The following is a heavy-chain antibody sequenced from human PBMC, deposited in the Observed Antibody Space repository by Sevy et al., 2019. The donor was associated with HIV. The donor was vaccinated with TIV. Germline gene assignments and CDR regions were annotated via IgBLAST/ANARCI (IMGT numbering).Heavy chain of an antibody. D-gene: IGHD2-8*01. CDR1: VFTFSKYS. Sequence: GGSLRLSCAASVFTFSKYSMSWVRQPPGKGLEWVSTLSFGCGELNYADSVKGRFTISRDNSKSSVYLQMNNLRPEDTAVYYCAREGCTKPHDYWGQGTLVTVSS. J-gene: IGHJ4*02. CDR2: LSFGCGEL. V-gene: IGHV3-23*01. CDR3: AREGCTKPHDY.